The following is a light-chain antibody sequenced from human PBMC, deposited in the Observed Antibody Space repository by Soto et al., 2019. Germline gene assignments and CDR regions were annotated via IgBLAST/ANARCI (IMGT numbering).Light chain of an antibody. CDR1: SSDIGGYKH. CDR2: DVS. V-gene: IGLV2-11*01. CDR3: CSYAGSYTRV. J-gene: IGLJ7*01. Sequence: QSALTQPRSVSGSPGQSVTISCTGTSSDIGGYKHVSWYQQYPGKAPKLMIYDVSQRPSGVPDRFSGSKSGNTASLTISGLQPQDEADYYCCSYAGSYTRVFGGGTQLTVL.